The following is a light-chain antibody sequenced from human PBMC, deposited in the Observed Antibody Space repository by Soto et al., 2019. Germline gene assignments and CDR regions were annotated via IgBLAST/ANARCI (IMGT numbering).Light chain of an antibody. Sequence: EVVMTQSPATLCVSPGARATLSCRASQSVRSNLAWYQQKPGQAPRLLLYDASTRAAGVPARFSGSVSGTEFTLTINSLQSEDFAVYYCQQYNNWPPWTFGQGTKVEI. J-gene: IGKJ1*01. CDR3: QQYNNWPPWT. V-gene: IGKV3-15*01. CDR1: QSVRSN. CDR2: DAS.